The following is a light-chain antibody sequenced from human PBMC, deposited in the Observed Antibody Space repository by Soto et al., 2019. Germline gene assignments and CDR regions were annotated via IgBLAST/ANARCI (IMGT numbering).Light chain of an antibody. Sequence: QSVLTQPPSASGTPGQRVPLSCSGSRSNIGSNYVFWYQHLPGTAPKLLIYRNNQRPSGVPDRFSGSKSGTSASLAISGLRSEDETDYYCAAWDDSLSGVVFGGGTKLTVL. CDR1: RSNIGSNY. V-gene: IGLV1-47*01. J-gene: IGLJ2*01. CDR2: RNN. CDR3: AAWDDSLSGVV.